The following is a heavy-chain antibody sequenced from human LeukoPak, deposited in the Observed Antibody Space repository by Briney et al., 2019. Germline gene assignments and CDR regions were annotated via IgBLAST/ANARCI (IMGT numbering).Heavy chain of an antibody. CDR1: RFSFSSYA. CDR3: ARASRGEYCSSTSCYLFGDAFDI. V-gene: IGHV3-30*04. J-gene: IGHJ3*02. D-gene: IGHD2-2*01. CDR2: ISYDGSNK. Sequence: GGSVRLSCAGSRFSFSSYAMHWVRQAPGKGLEWVAVISYDGSNKYYADSVKGRFTISRDNSKNTLYLQMNSLRAEDTAVYYCARASRGEYCSSTSCYLFGDAFDIWGQGTMVTVSS.